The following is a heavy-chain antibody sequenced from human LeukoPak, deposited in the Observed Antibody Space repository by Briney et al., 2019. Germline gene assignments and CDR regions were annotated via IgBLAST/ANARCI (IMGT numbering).Heavy chain of an antibody. Sequence: GGSLRLSCAASGFTFNNYWMTWVRQAPGKGPEWVANIKPDGSKKYYVDSVKGRFTISRDNAENSLYLQMNSLRVEDTAIYYCVGPYSSGPPFDYWGQGTLVTVSS. J-gene: IGHJ4*02. CDR1: GFTFNNYW. CDR2: IKPDGSKK. V-gene: IGHV3-7*01. D-gene: IGHD6-19*01. CDR3: VGPYSSGPPFDY.